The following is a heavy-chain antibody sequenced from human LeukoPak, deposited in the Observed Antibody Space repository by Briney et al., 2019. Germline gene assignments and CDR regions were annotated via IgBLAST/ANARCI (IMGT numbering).Heavy chain of an antibody. CDR2: ITYDGSAS. CDR3: ARDGKSGSEDGFDI. V-gene: IGHV3-30*04. CDR1: GFPFNSFT. D-gene: IGHD1-26*01. Sequence: GRSLRLSCAASGFPFNSFTMHWVRQAPGKGLEWVALITYDGSASYYSDSVKGRFSVSRDNSKSTLDLQMNSLRADDTAAYYCARDGKSGSEDGFDIWGQGTVVTVSS. J-gene: IGHJ3*02.